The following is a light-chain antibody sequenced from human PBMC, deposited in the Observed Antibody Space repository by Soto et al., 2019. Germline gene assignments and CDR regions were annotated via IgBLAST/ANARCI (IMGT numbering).Light chain of an antibody. J-gene: IGKJ3*01. CDR2: GTS. Sequence: EIVLTQSPGTLSLSPGERATLSCRASQSVRNNYLAWYQQQPGQAPRLLIYGTSTRDTGIPDRFSGSGSGTDFTLTISRLEPEDFAVYYCLQYGSSYTFGPGTKVEIK. CDR1: QSVRNNY. CDR3: LQYGSSYT. V-gene: IGKV3-20*01.